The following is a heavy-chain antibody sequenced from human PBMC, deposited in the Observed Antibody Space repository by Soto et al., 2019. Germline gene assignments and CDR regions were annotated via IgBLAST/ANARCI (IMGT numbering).Heavy chain of an antibody. CDR3: ARLPRIVGATTWFDP. CDR1: GYSFTSYW. J-gene: IGHJ5*02. D-gene: IGHD1-26*01. V-gene: IGHV5-51*01. Sequence: PVESLKISCKGSGYSFTSYWIGWVRQMPGKGLEWMGIIYPGDSDTRYSPSFQGQVTISADKSISTAYLQWSSLKASDTAMYYCARLPRIVGATTWFDPWGQGTLVTVSS. CDR2: IYPGDSDT.